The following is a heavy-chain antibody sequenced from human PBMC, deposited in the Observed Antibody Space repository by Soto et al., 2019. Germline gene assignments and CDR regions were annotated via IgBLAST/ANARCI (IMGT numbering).Heavy chain of an antibody. V-gene: IGHV4-61*01. CDR1: GGSVSSGSYY. D-gene: IGHD3-10*01. J-gene: IGHJ4*02. Sequence: PSETLSLTCTVSGGSVSSGSYYWSWIRQPPGKGLEWIGYIYYSGSTNYNPSLKSRVTISVDTSKNQFSLKLSSVTAADTAVYYCARGLTPEYYFDYWGQGTLVTVSS. CDR2: IYYSGST. CDR3: ARGLTPEYYFDY.